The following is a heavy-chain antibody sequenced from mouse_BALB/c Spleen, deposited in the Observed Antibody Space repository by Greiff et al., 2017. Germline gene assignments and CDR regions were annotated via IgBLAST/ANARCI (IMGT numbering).Heavy chain of an antibody. Sequence: EVKLQESGPDLVKPSQSLSLSCTVTGYSFTSGYSWHWIRQFPGNKLEWMGFIHYSGSTNYNPSLKSRISITRDTSKNQFFLQLNSVTTEDTATYYCARGRGDYYAMDYWGQGTSVTVSS. J-gene: IGHJ4*01. CDR2: IHYSGST. CDR3: ARGRGDYYAMDY. D-gene: IGHD6-1*01. V-gene: IGHV3-1*02. CDR1: GYSFTSGYS.